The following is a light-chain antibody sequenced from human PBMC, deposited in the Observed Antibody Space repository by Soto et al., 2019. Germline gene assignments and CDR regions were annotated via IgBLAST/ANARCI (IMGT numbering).Light chain of an antibody. CDR2: DVS. Sequence: QSVLTQPASVSGSPGQSITISCTGTSSDVGGYNYVSWYQQHPGKAPKLMIYDVSNRPSGVSKRFSGSKSGNTASLTISGLQAEDEADYYCSSYTSSSTPLYVFGTGTKLIVL. CDR1: SSDVGGYNY. V-gene: IGLV2-14*01. J-gene: IGLJ1*01. CDR3: SSYTSSSTPLYV.